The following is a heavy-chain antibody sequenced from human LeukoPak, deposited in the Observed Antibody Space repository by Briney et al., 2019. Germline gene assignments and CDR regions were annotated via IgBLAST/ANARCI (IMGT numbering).Heavy chain of an antibody. CDR1: GGSISSNSYY. CDR2: IYSSGST. J-gene: IGHJ5*02. CDR3: ARQSRNNWFDP. Sequence: SETLSLTCTVSGGSISSNSYYWGWLRQPPGKGLEWFGSIYSSGSTYYNPSLKSRVTISVDTSKNQFSLKVSSVTAADTAVYYCARQSRNNWFDPWGQGTLVTVSS. V-gene: IGHV4-39*01.